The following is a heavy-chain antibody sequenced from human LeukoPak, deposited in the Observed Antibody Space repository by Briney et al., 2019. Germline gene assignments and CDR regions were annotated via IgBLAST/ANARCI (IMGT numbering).Heavy chain of an antibody. V-gene: IGHV4-34*01. D-gene: IGHD4-23*01. CDR3: ARVVTVVTPNSVNWFDP. J-gene: IGHJ5*02. CDR2: INHSGST. CDR1: GGSFSGYY. Sequence: SETLSLTCAVYGGSFSGYYWSWIRQPPGKGLEWIGEINHSGSTNYNLSLKSRVTISVDTSKNQFSLKLSSVTAADTAVYYCARVVTVVTPNSVNWFDPWGQGTLVTVSS.